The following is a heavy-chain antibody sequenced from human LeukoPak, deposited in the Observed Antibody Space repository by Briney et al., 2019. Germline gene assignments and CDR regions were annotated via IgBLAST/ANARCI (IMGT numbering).Heavy chain of an antibody. CDR3: ARVEYYDRGYYGMDV. CDR1: GFTFSSYS. Sequence: HPGGSLRLSCAASGFTFSSYSMNWVRQAPGKGLEWVSYISSSSSTIYQADSVKGRFTISRDNAKNSLYLQMDSLRDEDTAVYYCARVEYYDRGYYGMDVWGQGTTVTVSS. CDR2: ISSSSSTI. D-gene: IGHD3-22*01. J-gene: IGHJ6*02. V-gene: IGHV3-48*02.